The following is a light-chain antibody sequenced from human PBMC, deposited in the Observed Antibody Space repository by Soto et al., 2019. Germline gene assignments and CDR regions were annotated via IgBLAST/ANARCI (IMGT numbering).Light chain of an antibody. CDR3: QQYGSSPRIT. Sequence: EIVLTQSPGTLSLSPGERATLSCRASQSVSNSYLAWYQQKPGQAPRLLIYGASNRATGIPDRFSGSGSGTDFTLTISRLEPEDFAVHYCQQYGSSPRITFGQGTKVEIK. CDR1: QSVSNSY. V-gene: IGKV3-20*01. J-gene: IGKJ1*01. CDR2: GAS.